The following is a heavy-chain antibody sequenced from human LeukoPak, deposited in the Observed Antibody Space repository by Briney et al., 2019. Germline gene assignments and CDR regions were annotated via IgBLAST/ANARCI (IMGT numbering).Heavy chain of an antibody. CDR1: GYTFTGYY. D-gene: IGHD3-16*02. CDR2: INPNSGGT. CDR3: ARLGYTGDAENHDS. Sequence: ASEKVSCKASGYTFTGYYMHWVRQAPGQGLEWMGWINPNSGGTNYAQKFQGRVTMTRDTSISTAYMELSRLRSDDTAVYYCARLGYTGDAENHDSWGQGTLVTVSS. V-gene: IGHV1-2*02. J-gene: IGHJ4*02.